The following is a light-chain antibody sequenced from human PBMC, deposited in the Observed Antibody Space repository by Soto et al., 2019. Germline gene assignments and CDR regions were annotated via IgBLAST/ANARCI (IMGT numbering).Light chain of an antibody. Sequence: EIVLTQSPGTLSLSPGERVILSCRASQSLSTTYLAWYQQKPGQAPRLLVYGASTRATGIPGRFSGSGSGTDFTLTISRLEPEDCAVYYCQQYGGSPWTFGQGTKVEIK. J-gene: IGKJ1*01. CDR1: QSLSTTY. CDR2: GAS. CDR3: QQYGGSPWT. V-gene: IGKV3-20*01.